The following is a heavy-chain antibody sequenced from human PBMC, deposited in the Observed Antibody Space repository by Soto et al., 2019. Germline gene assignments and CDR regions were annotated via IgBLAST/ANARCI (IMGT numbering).Heavy chain of an antibody. J-gene: IGHJ4*02. V-gene: IGHV3-30-3*01. CDR1: GFTFSSYA. CDR2: ISYDGSNK. D-gene: IGHD3-10*01. Sequence: PGGSLRLSCAASGFTFSSYAMHWVRQAPGKGLEWVAVISYDGSNKYYADSVKGRFTISRDNSKNTLYLQMNSLRAEDTAVYYCARAYYGSGSYYYVSAHDYWGQGTLVTVSS. CDR3: ARAYYGSGSYYYVSAHDY.